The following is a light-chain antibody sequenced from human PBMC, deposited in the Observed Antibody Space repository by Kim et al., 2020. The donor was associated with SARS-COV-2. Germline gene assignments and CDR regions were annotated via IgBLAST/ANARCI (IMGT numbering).Light chain of an antibody. V-gene: IGLV3-25*03. J-gene: IGLJ1*01. CDR1: ALPKQY. Sequence: SYELTQPPSVSVSPGQTARITCSGDALPKQYAYWYQQKPGQAPVLVIYKDSERPSGIPERFSGSGSGTTVTLTISGVQAEDEADYYCQSADSSGTYGVFGTGTKVTVL. CDR2: KDS. CDR3: QSADSSGTYGV.